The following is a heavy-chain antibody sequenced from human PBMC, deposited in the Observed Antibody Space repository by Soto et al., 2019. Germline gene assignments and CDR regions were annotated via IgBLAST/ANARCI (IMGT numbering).Heavy chain of an antibody. Sequence: PGGSLRLSCAASGFTFDDYAMHWVRQAPGKGLEWVSGISWNSGSIGYADSVKGRFTISRDNARNSLYLQMNSLRAEDTALYYCAKDKVDSSSWYYYYYYMDVWGKGTTVTVSS. CDR3: AKDKVDSSSWYYYYYYMDV. CDR2: ISWNSGSI. CDR1: GFTFDDYA. J-gene: IGHJ6*03. D-gene: IGHD6-13*01. V-gene: IGHV3-9*01.